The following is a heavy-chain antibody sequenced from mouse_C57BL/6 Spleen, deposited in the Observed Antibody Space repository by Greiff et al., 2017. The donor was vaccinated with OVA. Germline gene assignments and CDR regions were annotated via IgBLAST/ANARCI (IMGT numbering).Heavy chain of an antibody. J-gene: IGHJ2*01. V-gene: IGHV1-69*01. Sequence: QVQLQQPGAELVMPGASVKLSCKASGYTFTSYWMHWVKQRPGQGLEWIGEIDPSDSYTNYNQKFKGKSTLTVDKSSSTAYMQLSSLTSEDSAVYNCARSLGVDDWGTGTTLTVSS. CDR1: GYTFTSYW. CDR3: ARSLGVDD. CDR2: IDPSDSYT. D-gene: IGHD4-1*01.